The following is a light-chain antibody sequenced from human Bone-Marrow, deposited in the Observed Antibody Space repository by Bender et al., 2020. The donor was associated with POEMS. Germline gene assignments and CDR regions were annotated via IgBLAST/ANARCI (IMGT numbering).Light chain of an antibody. CDR3: SSWDDSLSGWV. CDR1: GSDGGISNF. CDR2: DGD. Sequence: QSALTQPRSVSGSPGQSVTISCTGSGSDGGISNFVSWYQQYADRSPTLVIYDGDRRPTRVPARFSGSKSGTSASLAISDIQSEDEGDYYCSSWDDSLSGWVFGGGTKLTVL. V-gene: IGLV2-11*01. J-gene: IGLJ3*02.